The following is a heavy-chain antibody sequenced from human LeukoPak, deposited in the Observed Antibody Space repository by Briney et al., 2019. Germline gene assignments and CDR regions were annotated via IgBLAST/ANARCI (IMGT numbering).Heavy chain of an antibody. CDR2: IYYSGSP. D-gene: IGHD3-10*01. V-gene: IGHV4-59*01. Sequence: SSETLSLTCAVYGGSFSGYYWSWIRQPPGKGLEWIGYIYYSGSPNYSPSLKSRVTISVDTSKNQFSLRLSSVTAADTAVYYCASGGSGNYHDYWGQGTLVTVSS. CDR3: ASGGSGNYHDY. J-gene: IGHJ4*02. CDR1: GGSFSGYY.